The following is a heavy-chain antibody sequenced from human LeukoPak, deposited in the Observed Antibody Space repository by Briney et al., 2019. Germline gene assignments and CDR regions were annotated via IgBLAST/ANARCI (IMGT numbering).Heavy chain of an antibody. V-gene: IGHV3-48*01. CDR2: ITSSSSTK. CDR1: GFTLSRYS. J-gene: IGHJ3*01. Sequence: GGSLRLSCAASGFTLSRYSMNWVRQAPGKGLEWVSYITSSSSTKYYADSVKGRFTISRDNAKKSLYLQMNSLRAEDTAVYYCGRGGCYYNEAFDLWGKGTLVIVSS. D-gene: IGHD1-26*01. CDR3: GRGGCYYNEAFDL.